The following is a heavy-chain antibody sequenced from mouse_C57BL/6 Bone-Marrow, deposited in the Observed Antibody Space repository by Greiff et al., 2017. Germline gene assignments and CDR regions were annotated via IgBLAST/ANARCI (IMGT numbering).Heavy chain of an antibody. D-gene: IGHD2-2*01. Sequence: EVKLVESGGGLVKPGGSLKLSCAASGFTFSSYTMSWVRQTPEKRLEWVATISGGGGNTYYPDSVKGRFTISRDNAKNTLYLQRSSLRSEDTALYYCARHRGYGLAYWGQGTLVTVSA. CDR1: GFTFSSYT. CDR2: ISGGGGNT. V-gene: IGHV5-9*01. CDR3: ARHRGYGLAY. J-gene: IGHJ3*01.